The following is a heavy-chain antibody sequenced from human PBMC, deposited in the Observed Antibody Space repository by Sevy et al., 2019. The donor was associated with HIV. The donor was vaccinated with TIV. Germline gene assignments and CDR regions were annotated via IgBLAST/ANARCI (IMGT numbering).Heavy chain of an antibody. J-gene: IGHJ6*02. CDR2: IYYSGST. D-gene: IGHD3-3*01. Sequence: SETLSLTCTVSGGSISSYYWSWIRQPPGKGLEWIGYIYYSGSTNYNPSLKSRVTISVDTSKNQFSLKLSSVTAADTAVYYCARGRFLEWLPYYYGMDVWDQGTTVTVSS. CDR3: ARGRFLEWLPYYYGMDV. V-gene: IGHV4-59*01. CDR1: GGSISSYY.